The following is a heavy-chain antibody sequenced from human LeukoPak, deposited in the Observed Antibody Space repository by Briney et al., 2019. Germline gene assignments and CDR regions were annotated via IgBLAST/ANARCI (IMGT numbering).Heavy chain of an antibody. Sequence: SGTLSLTCAVSGGSISSSNWWSWVRQPPGKGLEWIGEIYHSGSTNYNPSLKSRVTISVDTSKNQFSLKLSSVTAADTAVYHCARHAKVGAGVFDIWGQGTMVTVSS. D-gene: IGHD1-26*01. J-gene: IGHJ3*02. CDR1: GGSISSSNW. CDR2: IYHSGST. V-gene: IGHV4-4*02. CDR3: ARHAKVGAGVFDI.